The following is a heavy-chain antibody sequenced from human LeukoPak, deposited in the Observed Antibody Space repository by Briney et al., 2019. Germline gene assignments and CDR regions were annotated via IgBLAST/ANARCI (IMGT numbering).Heavy chain of an antibody. Sequence: PSETLSLTCIVSGGSISSYYWSWIRQPAGKGLEWIGQIHTSGSTNYNPSLKSRVAMSVDTSENQFSLELSSVTAADTAVYYCAGRAQTTGWSFDYWGQGTLVTVSS. D-gene: IGHD6-19*01. CDR2: IHTSGST. CDR3: AGRAQTTGWSFDY. V-gene: IGHV4-4*07. J-gene: IGHJ4*02. CDR1: GGSISSYY.